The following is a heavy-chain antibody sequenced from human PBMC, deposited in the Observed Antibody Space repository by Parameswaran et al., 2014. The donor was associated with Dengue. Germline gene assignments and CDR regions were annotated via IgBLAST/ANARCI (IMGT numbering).Heavy chain of an antibody. D-gene: IGHD3-10*01. Sequence: VRQAPGKGLEWVSYISSSGSTIYYADSVKGRFTISRDNAKNSLYLQMNSLRAEDTAVYYCARDFGRWGSRYYYYYMDVWGKGTTVTVSS. CDR3: ARDFGRWGSRYYYYYMDV. J-gene: IGHJ6*03. V-gene: IGHV3-48*03. CDR2: ISSSGSTI.